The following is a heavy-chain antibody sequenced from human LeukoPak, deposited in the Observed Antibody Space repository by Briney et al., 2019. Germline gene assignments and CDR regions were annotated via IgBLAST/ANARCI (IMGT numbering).Heavy chain of an antibody. J-gene: IGHJ5*02. CDR2: IYYSGRT. Sequence: SETLSLTCTVSGGSLSSSSYYWGWIPQPPGKGLEWIGSIYYSGRTYYNPSLKSRVTISENTYKNQLSLKLSSVTAADPAVYYGALGPDYYGSGRLRNWCDPWGQGTRVSVFS. CDR3: ALGPDYYGSGRLRNWCDP. CDR1: GGSLSSSSYY. V-gene: IGHV4-39*01. D-gene: IGHD3-10*01.